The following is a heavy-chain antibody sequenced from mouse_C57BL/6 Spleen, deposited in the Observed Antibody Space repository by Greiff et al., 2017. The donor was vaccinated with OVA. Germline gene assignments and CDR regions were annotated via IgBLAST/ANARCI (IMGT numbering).Heavy chain of an antibody. CDR2: IRSKSNNYAT. Sequence: EVHLVESGGGLVQPKGSLKLSCAASGFSFNTYAMNWVRQAPGKGLEWVARIRSKSNNYATYYADSVKDRFTISRDDSESMLYLQMNNLKAEDTAMYYCVRHSNWALDYWGQGTTLTVSS. D-gene: IGHD4-1*01. J-gene: IGHJ2*01. CDR1: GFSFNTYA. V-gene: IGHV10-1*01. CDR3: VRHSNWALDY.